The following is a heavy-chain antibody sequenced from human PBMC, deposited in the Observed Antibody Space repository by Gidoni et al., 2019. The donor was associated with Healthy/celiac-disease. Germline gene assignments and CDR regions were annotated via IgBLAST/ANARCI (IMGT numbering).Heavy chain of an antibody. Sequence: QVTLRESGPALVKPTQTLTLTCTFAGFSLSTSRMCVSWIRQPPGKALEWLALIDWVDDKYYSTSLKTRLTISKDTSKNQVVLTMTNMDPVDTATYYCARTLPSLLWVSGEYYFDYWGQGTLVTVSS. CDR1: GFSLSTSRMC. V-gene: IGHV2-70*01. CDR3: ARTLPSLLWVSGEYYFDY. D-gene: IGHD3-10*01. J-gene: IGHJ4*02. CDR2: IDWVDDK.